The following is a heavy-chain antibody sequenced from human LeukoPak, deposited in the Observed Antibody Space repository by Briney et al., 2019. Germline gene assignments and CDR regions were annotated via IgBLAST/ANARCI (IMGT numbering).Heavy chain of an antibody. V-gene: IGHV3-20*04. CDR3: ARESPRLRFLEWLSPPNGNWFDP. D-gene: IGHD3-3*01. CDR1: GFTFDDYG. Sequence: PGGSLRLSCAASGFTFDDYGMSWVRQAPGKGLEWVSGINWNGGSTGYADSVKGRFTISRDNAKNSLYLQMNSLRAEDTALYYCARESPRLRFLEWLSPPNGNWFDPWGQGTLVTVSS. J-gene: IGHJ5*02. CDR2: INWNGGST.